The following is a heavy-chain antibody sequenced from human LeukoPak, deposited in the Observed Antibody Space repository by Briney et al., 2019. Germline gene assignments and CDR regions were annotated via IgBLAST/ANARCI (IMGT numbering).Heavy chain of an antibody. J-gene: IGHJ3*02. CDR3: SLGASLDAFDI. Sequence: SETLSLTCTVSGGSISSGDYYWSWIRQPPGKGLEWIGYIYYSGSTYYNPSLKSRVTISVDTSMNQFSLKLSSVTAADTAVYYCSLGASLDAFDIWGQGTMVTVSS. D-gene: IGHD1-26*01. CDR2: IYYSGST. CDR1: GGSISSGDYY. V-gene: IGHV4-30-4*01.